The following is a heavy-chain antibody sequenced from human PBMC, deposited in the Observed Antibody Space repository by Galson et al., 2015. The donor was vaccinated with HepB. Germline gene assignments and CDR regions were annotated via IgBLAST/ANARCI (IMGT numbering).Heavy chain of an antibody. J-gene: IGHJ6*03. CDR2: IIPRFGTV. D-gene: IGHD6-13*01. V-gene: IGHV1-69*13. Sequence: SVKVSCKASRGTLSSYAFTWVRQAPGQGLEWMGGIIPRFGTVNYAQKFQGRITITADQPTSAAYMELSSLRSEDTAVYYCARGWGEIGAGGTSFGHYFYMDVWGKGTTVAVSS. CDR3: ARGWGEIGAGGTSFGHYFYMDV. CDR1: RGTLSSYA.